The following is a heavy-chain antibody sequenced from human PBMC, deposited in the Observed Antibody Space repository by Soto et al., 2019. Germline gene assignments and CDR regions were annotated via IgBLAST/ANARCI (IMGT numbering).Heavy chain of an antibody. CDR1: GFTFSMYA. V-gene: IGHV3-23*01. J-gene: IGHJ4*02. D-gene: IGHD3-10*01. CDR3: ARERYYYGSGDY. Sequence: GGSLRLSCAVSGFTFSMYAMSWVRQAPGKGLEWVSAISGRGDSTFYADSVKGRFTISRDNSKKTLYLQMNSLRAEDTAVYYCARERYYYGSGDYWGQGTLVTVSS. CDR2: ISGRGDST.